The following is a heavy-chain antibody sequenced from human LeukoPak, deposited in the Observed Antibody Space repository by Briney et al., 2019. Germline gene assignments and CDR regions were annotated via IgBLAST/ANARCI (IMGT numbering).Heavy chain of an antibody. D-gene: IGHD4-17*01. CDR1: GGSVSSGSYY. V-gene: IGHV4-61*01. J-gene: IGHJ4*02. Sequence: SETLSPTCTVSGGSVSSGSYYWSWIRQPPGKGLEWLGYIYYSGSTNYNPSLKSRVTISVDTSKNQFSLKLSSVTAADTAVYYCARDGDYGGPYYFDYWGQGTLVTVSS. CDR3: ARDGDYGGPYYFDY. CDR2: IYYSGST.